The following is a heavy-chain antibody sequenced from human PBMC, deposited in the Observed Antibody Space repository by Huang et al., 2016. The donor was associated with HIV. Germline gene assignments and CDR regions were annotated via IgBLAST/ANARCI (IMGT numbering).Heavy chain of an antibody. V-gene: IGHV4-34*01. D-gene: IGHD3-22*01. J-gene: IGHJ4*02. CDR2: INESGST. CDR1: GGSFSGYY. CDR3: ARILMYYNSSGYGFDY. Sequence: QVQLQQWGAGLLKPSETLSLTCAVYGGSFSGYYWSWIRLPPGKGLEWIWEINESGSTNYNPSLKSRVTISVDTSKNQFSLKLSSVTAADTAVYYCARILMYYNSSGYGFDYWGQGTLVTVSS.